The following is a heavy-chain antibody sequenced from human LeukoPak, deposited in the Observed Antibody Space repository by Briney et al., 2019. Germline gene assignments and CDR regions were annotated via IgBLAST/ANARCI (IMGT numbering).Heavy chain of an antibody. V-gene: IGHV4-39*07. CDR3: ARGSTYVL. CDR2: LYSGGT. J-gene: IGHJ6*02. CDR1: GGSISSYY. D-gene: IGHD3-16*01. Sequence: SETLSLTCTVSGGSISSYYWSWIRQPPGKGLEWIGSLYSGGTYYNPTLKSRVTISEDTSKNHFSPKLSSVTAADTAVYFCARGSTYVLWGQGTTVTVSS.